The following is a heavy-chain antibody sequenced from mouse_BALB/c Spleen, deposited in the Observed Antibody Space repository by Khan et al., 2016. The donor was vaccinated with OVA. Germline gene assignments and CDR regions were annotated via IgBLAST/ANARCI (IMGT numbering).Heavy chain of an antibody. J-gene: IGHJ2*02. CDR1: GYSITSDYA. V-gene: IGHV3-2*02. Sequence: VQLKQSGPGLVKPSQSLSLTCTVTGYSITSDYAWNWIRQFPGNKLEWMGFISYSGNTKYNPSLKSQFSITRDTSKNQFFLQLNSVTTEDTATYYCARGYGGDFDYWGQGTSLTVSS. D-gene: IGHD1-1*02. CDR2: ISYSGNT. CDR3: ARGYGGDFDY.